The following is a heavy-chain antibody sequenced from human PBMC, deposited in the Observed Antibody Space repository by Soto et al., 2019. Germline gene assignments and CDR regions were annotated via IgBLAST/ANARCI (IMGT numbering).Heavy chain of an antibody. V-gene: IGHV4-30-4*08. Sequence: PSETLSLTCTVSGGSISSSSYYWGWIRQPPGKGLEWIGYIYYSGSTYYNPSLKSRVTISVDTSKNQFSLNLSFVTAADTAVYYCATMGTPATGLYYFDYWGQGTLVTVSS. CDR3: ATMGTPATGLYYFDY. CDR2: IYYSGST. D-gene: IGHD1-7*01. J-gene: IGHJ4*02. CDR1: GGSISSSSYY.